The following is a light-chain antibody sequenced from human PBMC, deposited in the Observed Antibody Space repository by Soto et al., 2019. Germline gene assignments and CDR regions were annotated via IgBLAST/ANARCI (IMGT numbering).Light chain of an antibody. V-gene: IGKV4-1*01. CDR3: QQYYSFPLT. Sequence: DIVLTQSPDSLAVSLGERATINCKSSQSVLYSPDNDNYLVWYQQRPGQSPKLLIYWASTRASGVPDRFSGSGSGTDFTLTISSLQAEDVAVYYCQQYYSFPLTFGGGTKVEIK. CDR1: QSVLYSPDNDNY. CDR2: WAS. J-gene: IGKJ4*01.